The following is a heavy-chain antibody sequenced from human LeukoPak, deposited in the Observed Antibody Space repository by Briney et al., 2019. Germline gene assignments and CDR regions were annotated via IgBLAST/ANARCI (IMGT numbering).Heavy chain of an antibody. CDR3: AREHHSWNYVDY. J-gene: IGHJ4*02. V-gene: IGHV4-59*01. CDR1: GGSFSGYY. D-gene: IGHD3-3*01. Sequence: SETLSLTCAVYGGSFSGYYWSWIRQPPGKGLEWIGYIYYSGSTNYNPSLKSRVTISVDTSKNQFSLKLSSVTAADTAVYYCAREHHSWNYVDYWGQGTLVTVSS. CDR2: IYYSGST.